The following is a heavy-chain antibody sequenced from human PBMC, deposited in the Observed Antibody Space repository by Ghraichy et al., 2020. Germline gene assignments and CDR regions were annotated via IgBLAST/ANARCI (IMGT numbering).Heavy chain of an antibody. Sequence: GGSLRLSCAAYRFTISGNYMSWVRQAPGKGLEWVSVLFSGGSTYYADSVKGRFTISRDNSKNTLYLQIYSLRAEDTAVYYCARGGIVAARAHHYFDFWGQGTLVTVSS. CDR2: LFSGGST. V-gene: IGHV3-53*01. J-gene: IGHJ4*02. D-gene: IGHD6-6*01. CDR3: ARGGIVAARAHHYFDF. CDR1: RFTISGNY.